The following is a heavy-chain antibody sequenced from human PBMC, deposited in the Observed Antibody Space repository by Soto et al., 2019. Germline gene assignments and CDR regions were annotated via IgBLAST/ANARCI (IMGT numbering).Heavy chain of an antibody. CDR2: IKAGAE. CDR3: AKDGGRFFNEFET. D-gene: IGHD3-3*01. Sequence: EVQLLESGGILVQPGGSLRLSCTASGFTFSDYAMHWVRQAPGKGLEWLSSIKAGAEHHADSVTGRFTISRDNSKNTLYLKMNNLRVEDTAVYYCAKDGGRFFNEFETWGQGTLVTISS. V-gene: IGHV3-23*01. CDR1: GFTFSDYA. J-gene: IGHJ3*02.